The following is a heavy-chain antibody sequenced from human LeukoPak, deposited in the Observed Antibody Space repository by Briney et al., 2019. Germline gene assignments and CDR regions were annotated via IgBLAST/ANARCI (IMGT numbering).Heavy chain of an antibody. CDR3: AKPSTIPIFGPGAFDI. Sequence: PGGSLRLSCAASGFTFSSYAMSWVRKAPGKGLGWVSAISGSGGSTYYADSVKGRFTISRDNSKNTLYLQMNSLRAEDTAVYYCAKPSTIPIFGPGAFDIWGQGTMVTVSS. D-gene: IGHD3-3*01. V-gene: IGHV3-23*01. J-gene: IGHJ3*02. CDR1: GFTFSSYA. CDR2: ISGSGGST.